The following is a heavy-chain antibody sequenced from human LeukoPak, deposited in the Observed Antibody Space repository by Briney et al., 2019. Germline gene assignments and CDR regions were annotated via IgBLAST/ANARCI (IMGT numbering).Heavy chain of an antibody. CDR3: AKCALITIFGVATGYYYYMDV. CDR2: IRYDGSNK. CDR1: GFTFSSYG. V-gene: IGHV3-30*02. D-gene: IGHD3-3*01. J-gene: IGHJ6*03. Sequence: TGGSLRLSCAASGFTFSSYGMHWVRQAPGKGLEWVAFIRYDGSNKYYADSVKGRFTISRDNSKNTLYLQMNSLRAEDTAVYYCAKCALITIFGVATGYYYYMDVWGKGTTVTVSS.